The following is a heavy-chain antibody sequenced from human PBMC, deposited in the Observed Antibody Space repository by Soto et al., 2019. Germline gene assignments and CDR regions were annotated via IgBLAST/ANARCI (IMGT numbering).Heavy chain of an antibody. D-gene: IGHD1-7*01. V-gene: IGHV5-51*01. J-gene: IGHJ5*02. CDR3: ARGEHWNWGRRWFDP. Sequence: PGESLKISCKGSGYSFTSYWICWVRQMPVKGLEWMGIIYPGDSDTRYSPSFQGQVTISADKSISTAYLQWSSLKASDTAMYYCARGEHWNWGRRWFDPSGQGTLVPVSS. CDR2: IYPGDSDT. CDR1: GYSFTSYW.